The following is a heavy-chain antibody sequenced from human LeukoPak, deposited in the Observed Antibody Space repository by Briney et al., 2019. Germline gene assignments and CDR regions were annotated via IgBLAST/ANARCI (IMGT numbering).Heavy chain of an antibody. CDR3: ARDPIVPPGWFDP. CDR2: IYYSGST. J-gene: IGHJ5*02. V-gene: IGHV4-59*12. D-gene: IGHD2-2*01. Sequence: SETLSLTCTVSGGSISSYYWSWIRQPPGKGLEWIGYIYYSGSTNYNPSLKSRVTMSVDTSKNQFSLKLSSVTAADTAVYYCARDPIVPPGWFDPWGQGTLVTVSS. CDR1: GGSISSYY.